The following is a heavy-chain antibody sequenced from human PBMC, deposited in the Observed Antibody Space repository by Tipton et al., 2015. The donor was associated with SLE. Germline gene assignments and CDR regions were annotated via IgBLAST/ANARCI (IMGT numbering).Heavy chain of an antibody. CDR2: IYTSGST. Sequence: TLSLTCTVSGGSISSHYWSWIRQPAGKGLEWIGHIYTSGSTNYNPSLKSRVTISVDTSKNQFSLKLSSVTAADTAVYYCARDYYTYSSGYGAFDIWGQGTMVTVSS. J-gene: IGHJ3*02. CDR1: GGSISSHY. CDR3: ARDYYTYSSGYGAFDI. V-gene: IGHV4-4*07. D-gene: IGHD6-19*01.